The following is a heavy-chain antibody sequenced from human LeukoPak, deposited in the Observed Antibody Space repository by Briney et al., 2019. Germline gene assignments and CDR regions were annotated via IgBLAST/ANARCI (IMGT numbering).Heavy chain of an antibody. CDR1: GFTFSSYS. Sequence: SGGSLRLSCAASGFTFSSYSMSWVRQAPGKGLEWVSYISIGSSTRYYADFVEGRFTISRDNAKNSLYLQMNSLRAEDTAVYYCARLPLGATEPDYWGQGTLVTVSS. CDR2: ISIGSSTR. CDR3: ARLPLGATEPDY. J-gene: IGHJ4*02. V-gene: IGHV3-48*01. D-gene: IGHD1-26*01.